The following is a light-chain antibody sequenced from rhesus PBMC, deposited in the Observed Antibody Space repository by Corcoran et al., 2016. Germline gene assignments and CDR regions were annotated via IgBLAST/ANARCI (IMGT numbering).Light chain of an antibody. CDR3: QPYDDLPYS. J-gene: IGKJ2*01. V-gene: IGKV1-19*01. CDR2: YAS. Sequence: DIQMTQSPSSLSASVGDKVTITCHARQDISCWLAWCQHKPGKAPKPLIYYASSLQSGVPSRFSGSGAGTDYTITISSLQPADFATYYCQPYDDLPYSFGQGTKVEIK. CDR1: QDISCW.